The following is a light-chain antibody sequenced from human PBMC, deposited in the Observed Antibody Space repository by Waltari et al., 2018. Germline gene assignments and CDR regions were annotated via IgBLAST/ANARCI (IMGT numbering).Light chain of an antibody. CDR3: AAWDDSLSGWV. CDR1: SSNIGSTY. J-gene: IGLJ3*02. V-gene: IGLV1-47*01. CDR2: RNN. Sequence: QSVLTQPPSASGTPGPRVTISCSGSSSNIGSTYVYWYQQLPGTAPKLLIYRNNQRPSGVPDRFSGSKSGTSAPLAISGLRSEDEADYYCAAWDDSLSGWVFGGGTKLTVL.